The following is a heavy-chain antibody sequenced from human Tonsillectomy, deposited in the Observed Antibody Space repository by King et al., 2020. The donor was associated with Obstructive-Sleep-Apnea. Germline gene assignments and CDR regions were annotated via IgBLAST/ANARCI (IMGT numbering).Heavy chain of an antibody. D-gene: IGHD6-19*01. CDR2: SYPGDSNT. CDR3: AKADYSSGWSTFDF. V-gene: IGHV5-51*01. CDR1: GYSFNSYC. Sequence: VQLVESGAEVKKPGESLKVSCKGSGYSFNSYCIGWVRQMPGKGLEWMGISYPGDSNTRYSPSFQCQVTFSAAKSISTAYLQWSRLKASDTAMYYCAKADYSSGWSTFDFWGQGTLVTVSS. J-gene: IGHJ4*02.